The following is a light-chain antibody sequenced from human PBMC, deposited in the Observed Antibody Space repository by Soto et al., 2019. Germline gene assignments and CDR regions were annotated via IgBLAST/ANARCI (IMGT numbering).Light chain of an antibody. CDR3: QQRSTWPPRLT. CDR1: QSVSSSY. Sequence: LVLTPSPATLSLSPWERAPLSCRASQSVSSSYLAWYQQKPGQAPRLLIYDASKRATGIPARFSGSGSGTDFTLTITTLESEDFAVYYCQQRSTWPPRLTFAGGPK. J-gene: IGKJ4*01. V-gene: IGKV3-11*01. CDR2: DAS.